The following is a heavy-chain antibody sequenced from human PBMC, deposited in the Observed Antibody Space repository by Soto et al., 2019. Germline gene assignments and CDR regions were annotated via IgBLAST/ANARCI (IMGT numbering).Heavy chain of an antibody. Sequence: PGGSLRLSCAASGFTFSSYWMSWVRQAPGKGLEWVANIKQDGSEKYYVDSVKGRFTISRDNAKNSLYLQMNSLRAEDTAVYYCARVLLGYCTNGVCSPGQYFDYWGQGTLVTVSS. CDR1: GFTFSSYW. CDR3: ARVLLGYCTNGVCSPGQYFDY. V-gene: IGHV3-7*01. D-gene: IGHD2-8*01. CDR2: IKQDGSEK. J-gene: IGHJ4*02.